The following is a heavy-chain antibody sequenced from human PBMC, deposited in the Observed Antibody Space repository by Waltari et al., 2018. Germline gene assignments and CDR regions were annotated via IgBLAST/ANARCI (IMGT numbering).Heavy chain of an antibody. V-gene: IGHV1-46*01. CDR2: MNSGSETT. Sequence: QVQLVQSGAELKKPGASVKLSCKASGYTFTSYYIQWVRQAPGQGLEWMGVMNSGSETTIYAQKFQGRVTMTRDTSTSTVYMELSSLRSEDTAVYYCARLGITMTPDYWGQGTLVTVSS. CDR3: ARLGITMTPDY. CDR1: GYTFTSYY. J-gene: IGHJ4*02.